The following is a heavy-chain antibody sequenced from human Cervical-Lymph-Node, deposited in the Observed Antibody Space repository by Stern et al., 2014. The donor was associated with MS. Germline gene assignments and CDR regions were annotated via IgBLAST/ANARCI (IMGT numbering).Heavy chain of an antibody. CDR2: IVVGSGNT. V-gene: IGHV1-58*01. J-gene: IGHJ3*02. CDR3: AAATRQRADAFDI. D-gene: IGHD5-18*01. Sequence: QLVESGPEVKKPGTSVKVSCKASGFTFTSSAVQWVRQARGKRLEWIGWIVVGSGNTNYAQKFQERVTITRDMSTSTAYMELSSLRSEDTAVYYCAAATRQRADAFDIWGQGTMVTVSS. CDR1: GFTFTSSA.